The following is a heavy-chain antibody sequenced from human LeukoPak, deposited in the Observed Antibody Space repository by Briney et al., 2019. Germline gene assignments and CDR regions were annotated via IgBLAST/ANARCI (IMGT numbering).Heavy chain of an antibody. CDR2: IYHTGST. D-gene: IGHD6-19*01. V-gene: IGHV4-38-2*01. CDR1: GYSISSDKY. J-gene: IGHJ5*02. CDR3: ARSHSGWQGHNNWFDP. Sequence: SETLSLTCEVSGYSISSDKYWGWIRLSPGKGLEWIGTIYHTGSTFYNPSLKSRVSISVDTPKNQFSLRFTSVTAADTAVYYCARSHSGWQGHNNWFDPWGQGTLVTVSS.